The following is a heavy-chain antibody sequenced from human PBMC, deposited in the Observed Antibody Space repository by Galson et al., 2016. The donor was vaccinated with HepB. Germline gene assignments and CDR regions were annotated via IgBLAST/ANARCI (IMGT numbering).Heavy chain of an antibody. CDR1: GFSLSTSGVG. Sequence: PALVNPTQTLTLTCTFSGFSLSTSGVGVGWIRQPPGKALEWLALIYWDDDKRYSPSLKSRLTITKDTSKNQVVLTMTNMDPVDTATYYCANRCWTPRVSYYYYFGMYVWCQGTTVTVSS. CDR2: IYWDDDK. J-gene: IGHJ6*02. V-gene: IGHV2-5*02. D-gene: IGHD3/OR15-3a*01. CDR3: ANRCWTPRVSYYYYFGMYV.